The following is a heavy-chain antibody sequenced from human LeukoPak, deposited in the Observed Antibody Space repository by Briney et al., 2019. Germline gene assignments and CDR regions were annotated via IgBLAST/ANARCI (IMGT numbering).Heavy chain of an antibody. Sequence: PGGSLRLSCAASGFTFSGYWMSWVRQAPGKGLEWVANIKQDGSEKYYVDSVKGRFTISRDNAKNSLYLQMNSLRAEDTAVYYCARAVVGDYWGQGTLATVSS. J-gene: IGHJ4*02. CDR2: IKQDGSEK. CDR1: GFTFSGYW. CDR3: ARAVVGDY. V-gene: IGHV3-7*04. D-gene: IGHD1-26*01.